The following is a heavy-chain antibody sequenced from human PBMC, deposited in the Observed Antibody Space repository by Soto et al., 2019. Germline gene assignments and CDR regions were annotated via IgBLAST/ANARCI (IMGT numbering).Heavy chain of an antibody. V-gene: IGHV1-18*01. D-gene: IGHD6-13*01. CDR1: GYIFSRYG. Sequence: QVQLVQSGPEVRKPGASVKVSCKASGYIFSRYGISWVRQAPGQGLEWMGWISGYNGNTKFGERVQGRVNVTTDTSSSTAYMELRSLRSDDTAVDYCAREAAAERNYYGLDVWGQGTTVIVSS. CDR2: ISGYNGNT. CDR3: AREAAAERNYYGLDV. J-gene: IGHJ6*02.